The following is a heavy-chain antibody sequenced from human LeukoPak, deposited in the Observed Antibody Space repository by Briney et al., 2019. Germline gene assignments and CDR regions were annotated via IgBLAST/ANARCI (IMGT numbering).Heavy chain of an antibody. V-gene: IGHV3-30*18. CDR1: WFPLKNYD. Sequence: GALELPCSASWFPLKNYDLHWVRQGPDKGPQGGAGISSDGYRTDYPDSVRGRFTISRDNFKNTVDLQMISVTAEDTAMYFCAKGLGTGSVLARPLHYWGQGTLVTVSS. D-gene: IGHD3-10*01. J-gene: IGHJ4*02. CDR3: AKGLGTGSVLARPLHY. CDR2: ISSDGYRT.